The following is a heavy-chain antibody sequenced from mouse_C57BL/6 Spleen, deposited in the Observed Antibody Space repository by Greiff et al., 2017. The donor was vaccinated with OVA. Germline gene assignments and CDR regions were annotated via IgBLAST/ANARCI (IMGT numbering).Heavy chain of an antibody. CDR1: GFNFSDAW. J-gene: IGHJ2*01. CDR3: TRLNYDYFDY. CDR2: IRNKANNHAT. Sequence: EVQLVESGGGLVQPGGSMKLSCAASGFNFSDAWMDWVRQSPEKGLEWVAEIRNKANNHATYYAESVKGRFTISRDDSKSSVYLQMNSLRAEDTGIYYCTRLNYDYFDYWGQGTTLTVSS. D-gene: IGHD1-1*02. V-gene: IGHV6-6*01.